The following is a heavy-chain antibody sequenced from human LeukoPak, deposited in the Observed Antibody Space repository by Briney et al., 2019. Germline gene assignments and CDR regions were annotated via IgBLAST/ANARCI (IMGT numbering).Heavy chain of an antibody. Sequence: GGSLRLSCAASGFTLSNHWMNWVRQAPGKGLEWVANIKQDGSEKYYVDSVKGRFTISRDNAKNSLYLQMNSLRAEDTAVYYCARDPHYWGQGTLVTVSS. J-gene: IGHJ4*02. CDR2: IKQDGSEK. V-gene: IGHV3-7*01. CDR1: GFTLSNHW. CDR3: ARDPHY.